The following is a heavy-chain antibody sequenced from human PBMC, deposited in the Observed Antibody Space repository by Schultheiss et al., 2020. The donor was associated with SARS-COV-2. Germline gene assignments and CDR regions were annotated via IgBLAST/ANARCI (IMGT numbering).Heavy chain of an antibody. Sequence: GESLKISCAASRFTFTNYEIHVSQAPGKGLEWVAVISYDGSNKYYADSVKGRFTISRDNSKNTLYLQMNSLRAEDTAVYYCGRAAQGMTTPDYWGQGTLVTVSS. V-gene: IGHV3-30-3*01. CDR3: GRAAQGMTTPDY. CDR2: ISYDGSNK. CDR1: RFTFTNYE. D-gene: IGHD4-17*01. J-gene: IGHJ4*02.